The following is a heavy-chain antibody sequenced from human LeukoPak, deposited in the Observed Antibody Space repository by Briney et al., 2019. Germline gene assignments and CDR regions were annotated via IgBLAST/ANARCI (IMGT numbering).Heavy chain of an antibody. CDR1: GFTFSSYA. J-gene: IGHJ4*02. CDR3: AKEIYYGGATHYFDD. Sequence: GGFLRLSCAASGFTFSSYAMSWVRQAPGKGLEWVSAISGSGGSTYYADSVKGRFTISRDNSKNTLYLQMNSLRAEDTAVYYCAKEIYYGGATHYFDDWGQGTLVIVSS. V-gene: IGHV3-23*01. CDR2: ISGSGGST. D-gene: IGHD4-23*01.